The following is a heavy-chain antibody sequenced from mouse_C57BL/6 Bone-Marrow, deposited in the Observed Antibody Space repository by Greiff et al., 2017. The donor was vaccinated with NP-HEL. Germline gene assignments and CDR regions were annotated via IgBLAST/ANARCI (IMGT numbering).Heavy chain of an antibody. V-gene: IGHV1-50*01. CDR1: GYTFTSYW. J-gene: IGHJ3*01. D-gene: IGHD1-1*01. CDR2: IDPSDGYT. CDR3: ARHGSSPAGFAY. Sequence: VQLQQSGAELVKPGASVKLSCKASGYTFTSYWMHWVKQRPGQGLEWIGEIDPSDGYTNYNQKFKGKATLTADTSSSTAYMQLSSLTSEDSAVSSCARHGSSPAGFAYGGRGTLVTVSA.